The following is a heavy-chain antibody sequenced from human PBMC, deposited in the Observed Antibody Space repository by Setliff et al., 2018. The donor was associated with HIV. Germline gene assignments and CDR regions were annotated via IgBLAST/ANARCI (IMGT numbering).Heavy chain of an antibody. V-gene: IGHV1-69*10. Sequence: SVKVSCKASGYTFTSYAISWVRQAPGQGLEWMGGIIPILGIANYAQKFQGRVTITADESTSTAYMELSSLRSEDTAVYYCARAVGAAMVTWYFDYWGQGTLVTVSS. CDR1: GYTFTSYA. J-gene: IGHJ4*02. CDR3: ARAVGAAMVTWYFDY. CDR2: IIPILGIA. D-gene: IGHD5-18*01.